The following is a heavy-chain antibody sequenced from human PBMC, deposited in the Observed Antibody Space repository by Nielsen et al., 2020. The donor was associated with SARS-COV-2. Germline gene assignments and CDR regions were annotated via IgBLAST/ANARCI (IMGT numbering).Heavy chain of an antibody. Sequence: SLKISCAASGFTFDDYAMHWVRQAPGKGLEWVSGISWNSGSIGYADSVKGRFTISRDNAKNSLYLQMNSLRAEDTALYYCAKDIDYHIVPYYFDYWGQGTLVTVSS. V-gene: IGHV3-9*01. D-gene: IGHD4-11*01. CDR2: ISWNSGSI. CDR3: AKDIDYHIVPYYFDY. J-gene: IGHJ4*02. CDR1: GFTFDDYA.